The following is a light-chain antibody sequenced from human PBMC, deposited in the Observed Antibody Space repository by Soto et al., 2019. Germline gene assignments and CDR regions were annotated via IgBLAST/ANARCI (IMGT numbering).Light chain of an antibody. J-gene: IGKJ5*01. V-gene: IGKV3-20*01. CDR3: QQYENSPIT. Sequence: EIVLTQSPGILSLSPGERASLSCGASQSISSSFLAWYQQKPGQAPRFLIYGASSRATGIPDRFSGTGAETDFTLTISRLEPEDFAVYYCQQYENSPITFGQGTRLEIK. CDR2: GAS. CDR1: QSISSSF.